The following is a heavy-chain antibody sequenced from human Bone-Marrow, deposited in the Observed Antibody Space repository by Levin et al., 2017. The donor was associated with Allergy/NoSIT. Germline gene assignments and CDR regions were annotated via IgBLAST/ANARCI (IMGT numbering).Heavy chain of an antibody. V-gene: IGHV3-33*01. CDR3: ARASRLPAPAAMQDYFDY. J-gene: IGHJ4*02. Sequence: PSGGSLRLSCAASGFTFSSYGMHWVRQAPGKGLEWVAVIWYDGSNKYYADSVKGRFTISRDNSKNTLYLQMNSLRAEDTAVYYCARASRLPAPAAMQDYFDYWGQGTLVTVSS. CDR1: GFTFSSYG. D-gene: IGHD2-2*01. CDR2: IWYDGSNK.